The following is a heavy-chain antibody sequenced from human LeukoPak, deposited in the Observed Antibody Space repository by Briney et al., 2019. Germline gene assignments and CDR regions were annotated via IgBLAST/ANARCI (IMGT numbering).Heavy chain of an antibody. V-gene: IGHV4-39*01. D-gene: IGHD1-26*01. CDR1: GGSISSSSYF. Sequence: SETLSLTCTVSGGSISSSSYFWGWIRQPPGKGLEWIGSIYYSGNTYYNPSLKSRDTISLDTPKNQFSLKLGSGTAADTAVYYCARRNRWELLDFWGQGTLVTVSS. CDR3: ARRNRWELLDF. CDR2: IYYSGNT. J-gene: IGHJ4*02.